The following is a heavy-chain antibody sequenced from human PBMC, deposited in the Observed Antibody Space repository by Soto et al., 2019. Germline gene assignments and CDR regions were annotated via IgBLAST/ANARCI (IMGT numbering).Heavy chain of an antibody. CDR1: GGSISSGGYY. CDR2: IYYSGST. CDR3: ARVRRDCSITSCSYYYYGMDV. V-gene: IGHV4-31*03. D-gene: IGHD2-2*01. Sequence: PSETLSLTCTVSGGSISSGGYYWSWIRQPPGKGLEWIGYIYYSGSTYYNPSLKSRITMSVDTSKNQFSLKLSSVTAADTAVYYCARVRRDCSITSCSYYYYGMDVSGQGTTVTVSS. J-gene: IGHJ6*02.